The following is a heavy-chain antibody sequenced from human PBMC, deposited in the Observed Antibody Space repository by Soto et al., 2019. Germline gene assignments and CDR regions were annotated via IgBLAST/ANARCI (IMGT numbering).Heavy chain of an antibody. Sequence: QVQLVQSGAEVKKPGSSVKVSCKASGGTFSSYAISWVRQAPGQGLEWMGGIIPIFGTANYAQKFQGRVTXXAXEXTSPAYMELSSLRSEDTAVYYCARVPGSSSSFYFDYWGQGTLVTVSS. D-gene: IGHD6-6*01. J-gene: IGHJ4*02. CDR1: GGTFSSYA. CDR3: ARVPGSSSSFYFDY. CDR2: IIPIFGTA. V-gene: IGHV1-69*12.